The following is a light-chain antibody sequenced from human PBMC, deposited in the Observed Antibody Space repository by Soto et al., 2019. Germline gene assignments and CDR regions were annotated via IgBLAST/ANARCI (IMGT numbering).Light chain of an antibody. CDR2: DAS. V-gene: IGKV1-5*02. Sequence: IHMTHAPSSLSASVVYRVTIICLASQSVSTRLAWYQQKPGKAPKVLIYDASSWAGGVPSRFSGSGSGTEFTLTISSLQPDDFATYYCQHYNSYSEAFGQGTKVDIK. CDR1: QSVSTR. J-gene: IGKJ1*01. CDR3: QHYNSYSEA.